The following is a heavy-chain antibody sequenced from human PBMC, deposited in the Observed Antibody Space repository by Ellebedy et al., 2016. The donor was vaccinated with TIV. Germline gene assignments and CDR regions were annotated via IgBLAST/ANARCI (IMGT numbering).Heavy chain of an antibody. CDR3: ARDRYSGFDYQWNYYYQGMDV. CDR1: GFSFSSYA. CDR2: ISGSGGST. Sequence: PGGSLRLSCGASGFSFSSYAMSWVRQAPGKGLEWVSAISGSGGSTHYADSVKGRFTISRDNAKKSLYLEMNSLRAEDTAVYYCARDRYSGFDYQWNYYYQGMDVWGQGATVTVSS. J-gene: IGHJ6*02. D-gene: IGHD5-12*01. V-gene: IGHV3-23*01.